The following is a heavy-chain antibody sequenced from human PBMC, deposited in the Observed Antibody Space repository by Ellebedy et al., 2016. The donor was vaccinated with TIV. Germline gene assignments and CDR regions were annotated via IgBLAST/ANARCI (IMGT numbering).Heavy chain of an antibody. CDR1: GYTFTVYD. J-gene: IGHJ4*02. D-gene: IGHD5-18*01. V-gene: IGHV1-8*01. Sequence: AASVKVSCKPSGYTFTVYDINWVRQAPGQGLEWMGWMNPNSGYTGYAQRFQGRVALTRNTSIDTAYMELTNLTPDDTAVYYCARGGKSYGYGFESWGQGTLVTVSS. CDR2: MNPNSGYT. CDR3: ARGGKSYGYGFES.